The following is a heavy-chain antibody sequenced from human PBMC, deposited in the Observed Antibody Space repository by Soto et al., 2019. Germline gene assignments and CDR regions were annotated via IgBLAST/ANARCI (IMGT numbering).Heavy chain of an antibody. V-gene: IGHV4-30-4*01. CDR2: IYYSAIT. CDR1: GGFINSGDYH. CDR3: ARDSRTPSGGMDV. J-gene: IGHJ6*02. Sequence: PSETLSLTCTVSGGFINSGDYHWTWIRQFPGKGLEWIGGIYYSAITYYNPALVSRITISLDTSKNQFSLKLTSVTAADTAVYYCARDSRTPSGGMDVWGQGTTVTVSS.